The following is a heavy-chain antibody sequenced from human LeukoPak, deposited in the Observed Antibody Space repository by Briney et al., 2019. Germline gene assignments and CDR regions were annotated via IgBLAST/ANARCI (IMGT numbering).Heavy chain of an antibody. J-gene: IGHJ4*02. CDR3: VRAASYQMPAF. CDR2: IYTSGST. CDR1: GGSISSGSYY. Sequence: PSETLSLTCTVSGGSISSGSYYWSWIRQPAGTGLEWIGRIYTSGSTNYNPSLKSRVTISVDTSKNQFSLKLSSVTAADTAVYYCVRAASYQMPAFWGQGTLVTVSS. D-gene: IGHD2-2*01. V-gene: IGHV4-61*02.